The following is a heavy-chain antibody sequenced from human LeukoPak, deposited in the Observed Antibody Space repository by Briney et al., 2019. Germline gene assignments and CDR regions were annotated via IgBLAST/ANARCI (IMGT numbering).Heavy chain of an antibody. CDR2: IWYDGSNK. Sequence: GGSLRLSCAASGFTFSSYGMHWVRQAPGKGLEWVAVIWYDGSNKYYADSVKGRFTISRDNSKNTLYLQMNSLRAEDTAVYYCAKEGLSGYYDSSGYDYWGQGTLVTVSS. CDR1: GFTFSSYG. V-gene: IGHV3-33*06. J-gene: IGHJ4*02. D-gene: IGHD3-22*01. CDR3: AKEGLSGYYDSSGYDY.